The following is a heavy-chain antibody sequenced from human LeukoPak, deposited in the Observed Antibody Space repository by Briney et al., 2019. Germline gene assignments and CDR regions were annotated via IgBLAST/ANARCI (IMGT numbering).Heavy chain of an antibody. Sequence: ASVKVSCKASGYTFTSYDINWVRQATGQGLEWMGWMNPNSGNTGCAQKFQGRVTMTRNTSISTAYMELSSLRSEDTAVYYCASQWLEGRRGYYGMDVWGQGTTVTVSS. CDR3: ASQWLEGRRGYYGMDV. CDR2: MNPNSGNT. D-gene: IGHD6-19*01. CDR1: GYTFTSYD. J-gene: IGHJ6*02. V-gene: IGHV1-8*01.